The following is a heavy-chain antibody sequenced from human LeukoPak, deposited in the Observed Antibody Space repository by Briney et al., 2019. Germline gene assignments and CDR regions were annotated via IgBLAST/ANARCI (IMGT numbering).Heavy chain of an antibody. CDR3: ARTAMTTVVTRDDAFDI. D-gene: IGHD4-23*01. Sequence: RSQTLSLTCAISGDSVSSNSAAWNWIRQSPSRALKWLGRTYYRSKWYNDYAVSVKSRITINPDTSKNQFSLQLNSVTPEDTAVYYCARTAMTTVVTRDDAFDIWGQGTMVTVSS. CDR2: TYYRSKWYN. V-gene: IGHV6-1*01. J-gene: IGHJ3*02. CDR1: GDSVSSNSAA.